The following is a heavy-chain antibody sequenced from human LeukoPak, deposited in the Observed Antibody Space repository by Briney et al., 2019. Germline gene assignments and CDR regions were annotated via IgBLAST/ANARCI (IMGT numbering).Heavy chain of an antibody. CDR1: CASISSSIYY. CDR3: ARQERYCSNGVCLKHFDY. V-gene: IGHV4-39*01. J-gene: IGHJ4*01. D-gene: IGHD2-8*01. CDR2: IYCSGST. Sequence: SETLSLTCTVSCASISSSIYYCGWIRQPRGKGLGWIRSIYCSGSTYYNPSLKSRVTISVDTSKTQSPLKLSCATAAETAVYYCARQERYCSNGVCLKHFDYWGQGSLGSVSS.